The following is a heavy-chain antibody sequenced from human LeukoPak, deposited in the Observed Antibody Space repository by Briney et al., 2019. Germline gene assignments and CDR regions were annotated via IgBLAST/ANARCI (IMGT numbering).Heavy chain of an antibody. V-gene: IGHV4-34*01. CDR3: AGCPIYSSSAPDY. CDR2: INHSGST. CDR1: GGSFSGYY. D-gene: IGHD6-13*01. Sequence: SETLSLTCAVYGGSFSGYYWSWIRQPPGKGLEWIGEINHSGSTNYNPPLKSRVTISVDTSKNQFSLKLSSVTAADTAVYYCAGCPIYSSSAPDYWGQGTLVTVSS. J-gene: IGHJ4*02.